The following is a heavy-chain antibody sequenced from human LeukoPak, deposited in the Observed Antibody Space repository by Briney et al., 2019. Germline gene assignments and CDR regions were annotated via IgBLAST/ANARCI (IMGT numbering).Heavy chain of an antibody. CDR2: ISYDGIIE. V-gene: IGHV3-30*04. J-gene: IGHJ4*02. Sequence: GGSLRLSCAASGFAFSSYAMHWVRQAPGKGLEWVAIISYDGIIEDYSDSVKGRFTISRDNFKNTLFLQMNSLRAEDTAVYYCAKDDGPYGDYLDYWGQGTLVTVSS. D-gene: IGHD4-17*01. CDR3: AKDDGPYGDYLDY. CDR1: GFAFSSYA.